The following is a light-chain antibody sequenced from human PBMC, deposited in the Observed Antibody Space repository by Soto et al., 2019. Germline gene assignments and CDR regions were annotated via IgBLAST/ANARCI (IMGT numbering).Light chain of an antibody. J-gene: IGKJ4*01. CDR2: DAS. CDR3: QQRSNWPLLT. V-gene: IGKV3-11*01. CDR1: QSVSSY. Sequence: EIVLTQSPATLSLSPGERATLSCRASQSVSSYLAWYQQKPGQAPRLLIYDASNRATGIPARFSGSGSGTDFTLSISILEPADFAVYYCQQRSNWPLLTFGGGTKVDI.